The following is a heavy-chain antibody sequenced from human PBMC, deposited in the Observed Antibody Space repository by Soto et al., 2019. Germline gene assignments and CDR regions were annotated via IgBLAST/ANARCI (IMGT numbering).Heavy chain of an antibody. D-gene: IGHD2-15*01. CDR2: VTSYNGDT. CDR1: GYTFSNYG. V-gene: IGHV1-18*01. J-gene: IGHJ6*02. CDR3: ARDGRTPFYYYGMDV. Sequence: ASVKVSCKASGYTFSNYGITWVRQAPGHGLEWLGWVTSYNGDTNYAQKVQDRVAMTTDTSTKTAYMELRSLRPDDTAVYYCARDGRTPFYYYGMDVWGQGTTVTSP.